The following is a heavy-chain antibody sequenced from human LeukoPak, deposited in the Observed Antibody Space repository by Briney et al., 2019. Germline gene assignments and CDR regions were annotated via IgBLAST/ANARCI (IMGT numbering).Heavy chain of an antibody. CDR2: FYTSGST. Sequence: TSETLSLTCTVSGDSISRDYWTWIRQPAGKGLEWIGHFYTSGSTDYNPSLESRVSISVDTSKNQFSLKLSSVTAADTAMYYCAHGGNSGSYSEHWGQGILVTVSS. J-gene: IGHJ4*02. D-gene: IGHD1-26*01. CDR3: AHGGNSGSYSEH. CDR1: GDSISRDY. V-gene: IGHV4-4*07.